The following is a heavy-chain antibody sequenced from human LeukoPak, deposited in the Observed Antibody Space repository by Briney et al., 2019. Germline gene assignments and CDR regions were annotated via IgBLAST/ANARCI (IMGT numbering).Heavy chain of an antibody. CDR3: VKDRTGTYTLDY. CDR1: GFTFSNYA. Sequence: GRSLRLSCAATGFTFSNYAIHWGRQAPGKGLEWVAFISDDGSRQHYADSVKGRFTISRDNSKNALNLQMNSLRAEDTAVYYCVKDRTGTYTLDYWGQGTLVTVSS. J-gene: IGHJ4*02. D-gene: IGHD3-10*01. CDR2: ISDDGSRQ. V-gene: IGHV3-30-3*02.